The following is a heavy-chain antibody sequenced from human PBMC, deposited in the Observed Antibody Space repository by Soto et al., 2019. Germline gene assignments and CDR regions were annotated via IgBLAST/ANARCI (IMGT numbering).Heavy chain of an antibody. CDR2: IIPIFGTP. Sequence: SVKVSCKASGGTFSSYAISWVRQAPGQGLEWMGGIIPIFGTPNYAQNFQGRVTITADDSTSTAYMELSSLRSEDTAVYYCAKSAAIYYYGMAVWGQGTTVTVSS. J-gene: IGHJ6*02. CDR3: AKSAAIYYYGMAV. V-gene: IGHV1-69*13. CDR1: GGTFSSYA.